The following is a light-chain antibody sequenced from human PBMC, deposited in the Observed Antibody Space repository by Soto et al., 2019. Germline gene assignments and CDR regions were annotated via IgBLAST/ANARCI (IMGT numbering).Light chain of an antibody. CDR3: QQYKTYVWT. CDR2: KAS. Sequence: DSQINKFPSALSAYVGYSAAITCRASQTVNIWLAWYQQKPGKAPKPLIYKASSLESGVPSRFSGSGSGTEFTLTISRLQPDDFATYSCQQYKTYVWTFGDGTKVDI. J-gene: IGKJ1*01. V-gene: IGKV1-5*03. CDR1: QTVNIW.